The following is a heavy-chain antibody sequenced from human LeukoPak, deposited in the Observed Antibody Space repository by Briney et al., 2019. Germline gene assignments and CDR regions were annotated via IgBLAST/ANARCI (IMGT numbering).Heavy chain of an antibody. D-gene: IGHD3-22*01. J-gene: IGHJ4*02. Sequence: SETLSLTCGVSGGSFSGYYWNWIRQAPGKGLEWLGGVQHSGRINYNPSLKSRVTMSLDTSKNQFSLKLSSVTAAGTGVYYCATESSEYYEDYWGQGTLVIVSS. CDR2: VQHSGRI. CDR1: GGSFSGYY. V-gene: IGHV4-34*01. CDR3: ATESSEYYEDY.